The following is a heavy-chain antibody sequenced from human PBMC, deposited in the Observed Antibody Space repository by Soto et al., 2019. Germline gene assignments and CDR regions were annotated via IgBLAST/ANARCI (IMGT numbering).Heavy chain of an antibody. CDR2: IDYSGST. D-gene: IGHD5-18*01. V-gene: IGHV4-30-4*01. Sequence: QVQLQESGPGLVRPSQTLSLTCTVSGGSISSSDYYWTWIRQPPGKGLEWIGYIDYSGSTYYNPSLKSRVTISVDTSKNQFSLTLTSMTAADTAVYYCARALTGYSYGPGEVYWGQGTLVTVSS. J-gene: IGHJ4*02. CDR3: ARALTGYSYGPGEVY. CDR1: GGSISSSDYY.